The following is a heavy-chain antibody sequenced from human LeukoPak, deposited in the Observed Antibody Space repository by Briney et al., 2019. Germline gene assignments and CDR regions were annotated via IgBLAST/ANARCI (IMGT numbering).Heavy chain of an antibody. CDR2: ISSSGGST. CDR3: VKVSVAGTSVDY. J-gene: IGHJ4*02. D-gene: IGHD6-19*01. Sequence: GGSLRLSCSASGFIFSSYAMHWVRQAPGKGLEYVSAISSSGGSTYYADSVKGRFTISRDNDKNTLYLQMNSLRTEDTAAYYCVKVSVAGTSVDYWGQGTLVTVSS. CDR1: GFIFSSYA. V-gene: IGHV3-64D*06.